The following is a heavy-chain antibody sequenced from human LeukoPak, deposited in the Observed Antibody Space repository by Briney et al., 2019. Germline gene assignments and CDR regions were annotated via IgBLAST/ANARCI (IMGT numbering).Heavy chain of an antibody. J-gene: IGHJ4*02. Sequence: SETLSLTCAVYGGSFSGYYWSWIRQPPGKGLEWIGEINHSGSTNYNPSLKSRVTISVDTSKSQFSLKLSSVTAADTAVYYCATNPGVAGVDYWGQGTLVTVSS. CDR1: GGSFSGYY. CDR2: INHSGST. V-gene: IGHV4-34*01. CDR3: ATNPGVAGVDY. D-gene: IGHD6-19*01.